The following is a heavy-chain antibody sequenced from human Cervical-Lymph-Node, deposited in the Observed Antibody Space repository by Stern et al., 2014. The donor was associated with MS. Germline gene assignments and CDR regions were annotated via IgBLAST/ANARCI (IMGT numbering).Heavy chain of an antibody. CDR2: ISDDGSMK. V-gene: IGHV3-30*18. CDR3: AKGDNWRRLNH. J-gene: IGHJ5*02. CDR1: GLTFSTYG. D-gene: IGHD1-20*01. Sequence: MQLGESGGGVVQPGRSLRLSCAASGLTFSTYGMHWVPQPPGKGLGWVAVISDDGSMKFYGDSVKGRFTISRDNSKNTLYLQMNSLRAEDTAVYYCAKGDNWRRLNHWGQGTLVTVSS.